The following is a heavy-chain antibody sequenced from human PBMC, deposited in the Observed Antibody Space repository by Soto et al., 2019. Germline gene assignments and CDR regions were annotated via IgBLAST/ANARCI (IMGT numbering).Heavy chain of an antibody. CDR2: MNPNSGNT. D-gene: IGHD2-2*01. CDR3: ARGLNWYQPYCYYYGMDV. CDR1: GYTFTSYD. V-gene: IGHV1-8*01. J-gene: IGHJ6*02. Sequence: GASVKVSCKASGYTFTSYDINWVRPATGQGLEWMGWMNPNSGNTGYARKFQGKVTMTRNTSISTAYMELSSLRSEDTAVYYCARGLNWYQPYCYYYGMDVWGQGTTVTFSS.